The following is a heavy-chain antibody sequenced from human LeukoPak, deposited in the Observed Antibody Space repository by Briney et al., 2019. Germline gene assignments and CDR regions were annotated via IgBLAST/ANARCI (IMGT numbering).Heavy chain of an antibody. D-gene: IGHD3-10*01. J-gene: IGHJ3*02. Sequence: GESLKISCKGSGYSFTSYWIGWGRQMPGKGLEWMGIIYPGDSDTRYSPSFQGQVTISADKSISTAYLQWSSLKASDTAMYYCASDGGSGSYYVMNDAFDIWGQGTMVTVSS. CDR1: GYSFTSYW. V-gene: IGHV5-51*01. CDR2: IYPGDSDT. CDR3: ASDGGSGSYYVMNDAFDI.